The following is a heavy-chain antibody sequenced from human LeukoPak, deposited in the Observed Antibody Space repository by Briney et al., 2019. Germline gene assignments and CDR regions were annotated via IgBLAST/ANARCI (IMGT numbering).Heavy chain of an antibody. D-gene: IGHD1-14*01. J-gene: IGHJ4*02. V-gene: IGHV3-48*02. CDR3: ARARTGDY. Sequence: GGSLRLSCVASGFTFSSYSMNWVRQAPGKGLEWVSYISSSTGTIYYADSVKGRFTISRGSAKNSLYLQMDSLRDDDTAVYYCARARTGDYWGQGTLVTVSS. CDR1: GFTFSSYS. CDR2: ISSSTGTI.